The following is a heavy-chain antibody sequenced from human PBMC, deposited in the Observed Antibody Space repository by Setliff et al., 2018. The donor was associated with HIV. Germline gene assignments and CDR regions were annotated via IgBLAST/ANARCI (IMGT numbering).Heavy chain of an antibody. CDR3: ARDDHYYDSGSYYSDWYFDL. CDR2: IIPIFNTA. V-gene: IGHV1-69*13. D-gene: IGHD3-10*01. CDR1: GGTFSSYA. J-gene: IGHJ2*01. Sequence: SVKVSCKASGGTFSSYAISWVRQAPGQGLEWMGGIIPIFNTANYAQKFQGRVTITADESSSTAYMELSSLRSEDTAVYYCARDDHYYDSGSYYSDWYFDLWGRGTLVTVSS.